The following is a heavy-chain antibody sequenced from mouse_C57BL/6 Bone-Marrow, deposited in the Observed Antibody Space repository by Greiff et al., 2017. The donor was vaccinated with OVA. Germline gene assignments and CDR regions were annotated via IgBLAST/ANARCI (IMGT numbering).Heavy chain of an antibody. Sequence: EVNVVESGGGLVQPKGSLKLSCAASGFSFNTYAMNWVRQAPGKGLEWVARIRSKSNNYATYYADSVKDRFTISRDDSESMLYLQMNNLKTEDTAMYYCVRHDYGFAWFAYWGQGTLVTVSA. J-gene: IGHJ3*01. CDR1: GFSFNTYA. CDR3: VRHDYGFAWFAY. V-gene: IGHV10-1*01. D-gene: IGHD1-1*01. CDR2: IRSKSNNYAT.